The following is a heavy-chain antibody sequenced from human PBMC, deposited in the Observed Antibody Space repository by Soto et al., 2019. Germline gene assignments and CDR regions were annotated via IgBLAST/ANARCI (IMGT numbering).Heavy chain of an antibody. J-gene: IGHJ3*02. CDR2: IYYSGST. V-gene: IGHV4-31*03. CDR3: ARGPLRRYFDWYRAFDI. Sequence: SETLSLTCTVSGGSISSGGYYWSWIRQHPGKGLEWIGYIYYSGSTYYNPSLKSRVTISVDTSKNQFSLKLSSVTAADTAVYYCARGPLRRYFDWYRAFDIWGQGTMVTVSS. D-gene: IGHD3-9*01. CDR1: GGSISSGGYY.